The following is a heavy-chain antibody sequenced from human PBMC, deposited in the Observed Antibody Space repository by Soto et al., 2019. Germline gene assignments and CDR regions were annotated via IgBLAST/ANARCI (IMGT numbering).Heavy chain of an antibody. V-gene: IGHV3-23*04. CDR3: AKAGTAHNWFDP. Sequence: EVQLVESGGVVVQPGGSLRLSCAASGFTFADYAMHWVRQAPGKGLEWVSAISGSGGSTYYADSVKGRFTISRDNSKNTLYLQMNSLRAEYTAVYYCAKAGTAHNWFDPWGQGTLVTVSS. CDR2: ISGSGGST. D-gene: IGHD3-10*01. CDR1: GFTFADYA. J-gene: IGHJ5*02.